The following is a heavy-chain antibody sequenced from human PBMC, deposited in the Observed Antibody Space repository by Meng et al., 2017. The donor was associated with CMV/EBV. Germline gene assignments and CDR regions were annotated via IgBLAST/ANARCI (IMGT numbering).Heavy chain of an antibody. V-gene: IGHV3-33*06. J-gene: IGHJ5*02. CDR1: GFTFSSYG. Sequence: GESLKISCAASGFTFSSYGMHWVRQAPGKGLEWVAVIWYDGSDKYYADSVKGRFTISRDNSKNTLYLQMNSLRAEDTAVYYCAKGRSSSVSFWFDPWGQGTLVTVSS. D-gene: IGHD6-6*01. CDR2: IWYDGSDK. CDR3: AKGRSSSVSFWFDP.